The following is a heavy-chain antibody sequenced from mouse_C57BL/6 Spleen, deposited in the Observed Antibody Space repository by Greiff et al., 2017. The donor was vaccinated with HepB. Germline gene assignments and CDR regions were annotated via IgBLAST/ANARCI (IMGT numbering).Heavy chain of an antibody. D-gene: IGHD2-4*01. V-gene: IGHV1-55*01. CDR3: ARYFDYVYYAMDY. CDR1: GYTFTSYW. Sequence: QVQLKQPGAELVKPGASVKMSCKASGYTFTSYWITWVKQRPGQGLVWIGDIYPGSGSTNYNEKFKSKATLTVDTSSSTASMQLSSLTSGDSAVYYCARYFDYVYYAMDYWGQGTSVTVSS. J-gene: IGHJ4*01. CDR2: IYPGSGST.